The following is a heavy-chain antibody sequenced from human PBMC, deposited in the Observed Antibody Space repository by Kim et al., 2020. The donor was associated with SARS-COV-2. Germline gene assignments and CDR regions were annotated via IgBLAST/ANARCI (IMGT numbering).Heavy chain of an antibody. CDR2: ISYDGSNK. CDR3: ARDSSYYDFWSGPHDY. D-gene: IGHD3-3*01. CDR1: GFTFSSYA. J-gene: IGHJ4*02. V-gene: IGHV3-30-3*01. Sequence: GGSLRLSCAASGFTFSSYAMHWVRQAPGKGLEWVAVISYDGSNKYYADSVKGRFTISRDNSKNTLYLQMNSLRAEDTAVYYCARDSSYYDFWSGPHDYWGQGTLVTVSS.